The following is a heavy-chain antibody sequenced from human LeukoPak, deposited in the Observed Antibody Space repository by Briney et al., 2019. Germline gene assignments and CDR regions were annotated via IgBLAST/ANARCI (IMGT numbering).Heavy chain of an antibody. V-gene: IGHV3-11*01. J-gene: IGHJ4*02. Sequence: GGSLRLSCAASGFTFSDYYMSWIRQAPGKGLEWVSYISSSGSTIYYADSVRGRFTISRDNSKNTLYLQMNSLRAEDTAVYYCASSDFWSGPLSRWGQGTLVTVSS. CDR1: GFTFSDYY. CDR2: ISSSGSTI. CDR3: ASSDFWSGPLSR. D-gene: IGHD3-3*01.